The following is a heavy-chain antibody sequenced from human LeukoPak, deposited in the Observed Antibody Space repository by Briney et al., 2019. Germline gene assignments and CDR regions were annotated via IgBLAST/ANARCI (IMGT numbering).Heavy chain of an antibody. CDR2: INHSGST. V-gene: IGHV4-34*01. CDR3: ARTRAGRIVVVPAARRSGYFDY. Sequence: PSETLSLTCAVYGGSFSGYYWSWIRQPPGKGLEWIGEINHSGSTNYNPSLKSRVTISVDTSKNQFSLKLSSVTAADTAVYYCARTRAGRIVVVPAARRSGYFDYWGQGTLVTVSS. J-gene: IGHJ4*02. CDR1: GGSFSGYY. D-gene: IGHD2-2*01.